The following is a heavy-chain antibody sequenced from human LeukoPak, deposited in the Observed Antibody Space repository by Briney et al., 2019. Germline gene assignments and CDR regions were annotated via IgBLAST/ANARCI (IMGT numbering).Heavy chain of an antibody. V-gene: IGHV3-73*01. CDR3: MSPMTTVPSRDY. CDR2: IRNKANSYAT. J-gene: IGHJ4*02. Sequence: PGGSLRLSCAASGFTFSGSAMHWVRLASGKGLEWVGRIRNKANSYATEYATSVKGRFTISRDDSKNTAYLQMNSLKTEDTAVYYCMSPMTTVPSRDYWGQGTLVTVSS. D-gene: IGHD4-17*01. CDR1: GFTFSGSA.